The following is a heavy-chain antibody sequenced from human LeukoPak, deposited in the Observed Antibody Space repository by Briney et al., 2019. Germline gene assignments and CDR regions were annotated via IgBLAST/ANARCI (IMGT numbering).Heavy chain of an antibody. V-gene: IGHV1-46*01. D-gene: IGHD4-17*01. J-gene: IGHJ4*02. CDR1: GYTFTSYY. Sequence: ASVKVSCKASGYTFTSYYMHWVRQAPGQGPEWMGRIHPSGGSTTYAQEFQGRVAMTRDTSTSTLYMDLSSLRSEDTAVYYCAREKTGDYLFDYWGQGTQVTVSS. CDR3: AREKTGDYLFDY. CDR2: IHPSGGST.